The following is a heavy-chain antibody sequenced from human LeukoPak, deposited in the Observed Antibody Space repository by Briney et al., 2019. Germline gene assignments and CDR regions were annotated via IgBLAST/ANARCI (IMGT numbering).Heavy chain of an antibody. Sequence: GRSLRLSCAVSGFTFTTYGMHWVRQAPGKGLEWVALISSDGRDKYYADSVKGRFTISKDSSRDTLFLQMNSLRPEDTAVYYCAKRRTSTSYYYGMDVWGQGTTVTVSS. CDR2: ISSDGRDK. J-gene: IGHJ6*02. CDR3: AKRRTSTSYYYGMDV. V-gene: IGHV3-30*18. CDR1: GFTFTTYG.